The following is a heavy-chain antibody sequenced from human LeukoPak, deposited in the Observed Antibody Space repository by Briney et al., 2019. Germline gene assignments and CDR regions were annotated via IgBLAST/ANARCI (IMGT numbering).Heavy chain of an antibody. D-gene: IGHD3-10*01. J-gene: IGHJ6*03. CDR2: INPDSGGT. Sequence: ASVKVSCKASGYTFTGYHMHWVRQAPGQGLEWMGWINPDSGGTDYAQKFQGRVTMTRDTSISTAYMELSRLRSDDTAMYYCARTFDYGSGRARYMDVWGKGTTVTVSS. CDR3: ARTFDYGSGRARYMDV. CDR1: GYTFTGYH. V-gene: IGHV1-2*02.